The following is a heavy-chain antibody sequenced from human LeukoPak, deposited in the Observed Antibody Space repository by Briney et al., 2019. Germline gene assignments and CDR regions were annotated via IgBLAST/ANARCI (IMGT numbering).Heavy chain of an antibody. Sequence: PGGSLRLSCAASGFTLSRYWMSWVRQAPGKGLEWVANIKHDGSEKYYVDSVKGRFTISRDNAKNSLYLQMNSLRGEDTAVYYCARDRDYYNYSEYWGQGTLVTVSS. CDR2: IKHDGSEK. CDR1: GFTLSRYW. D-gene: IGHD3-10*01. J-gene: IGHJ4*02. V-gene: IGHV3-7*04. CDR3: ARDRDYYNYSEY.